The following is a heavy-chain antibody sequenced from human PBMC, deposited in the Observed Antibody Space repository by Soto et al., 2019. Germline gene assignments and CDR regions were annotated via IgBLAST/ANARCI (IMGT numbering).Heavy chain of an antibody. J-gene: IGHJ6*02. D-gene: IGHD3-3*01. CDR2: MNPNSGNT. Sequence: ASVQVSCKASGYTFTSYDITWVRQATGQGLEWMGWMNPNSGNTGYAQKFQGRVTMTSDTAISTAYMEPSSLRSEDTAVYYCARNFVLRLLEWLPHGMDVWAKGPRSPSP. V-gene: IGHV1-8*01. CDR1: GYTFTSYD. CDR3: ARNFVLRLLEWLPHGMDV.